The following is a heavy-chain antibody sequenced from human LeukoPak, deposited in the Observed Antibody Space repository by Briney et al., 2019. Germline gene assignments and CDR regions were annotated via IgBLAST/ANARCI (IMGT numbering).Heavy chain of an antibody. V-gene: IGHV3-30*18. J-gene: IGHJ6*02. CDR1: GFTFSSYG. CDR3: AKVSLVGYCSSTSCYYPGMDV. Sequence: GGSLRLSCAASGFTFSSYGMHWVRQAPGKGLEWVAVISYDGSSKYYADSVKGRFTISRDSSKNTLYLQMDSLRAEDTAVYYCAKVSLVGYCSSTSCYYPGMDVWGQGTTVTVSS. D-gene: IGHD2-2*01. CDR2: ISYDGSSK.